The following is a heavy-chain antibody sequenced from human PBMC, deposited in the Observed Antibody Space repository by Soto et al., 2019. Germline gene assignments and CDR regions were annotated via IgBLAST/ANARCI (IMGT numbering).Heavy chain of an antibody. CDR3: AKFQGSTFNPIDY. V-gene: IGHV3-23*01. Sequence: GGSLRLSCAASGFNFNNYAMTWVRQAPGKGLEWVSAISGVDHSTYYADSVKGRFTISRDNSKNTLFLQMNSLRVEDSAIYYCAKFQGSTFNPIDYWGQGTLVTVS. D-gene: IGHD3-10*01. CDR2: ISGVDHST. CDR1: GFNFNNYA. J-gene: IGHJ4*02.